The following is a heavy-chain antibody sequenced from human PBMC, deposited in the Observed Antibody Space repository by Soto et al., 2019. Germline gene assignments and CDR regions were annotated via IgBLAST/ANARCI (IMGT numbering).Heavy chain of an antibody. V-gene: IGHV4-34*01. Sequence: SETLSLTCGVNGGSLSGYSWSWIRQSPGKGLEWIGEITHTGSTSYNPSLKSRLTISVDTSKGQFSLRLSSVTAADTAVYFCARGGAHSSSGSGGFQFGYGMDVWGQGTTVTVSS. CDR3: ARGGAHSSSGSGGFQFGYGMDV. CDR2: ITHTGST. D-gene: IGHD3-10*01. J-gene: IGHJ6*02. CDR1: GGSLSGYS.